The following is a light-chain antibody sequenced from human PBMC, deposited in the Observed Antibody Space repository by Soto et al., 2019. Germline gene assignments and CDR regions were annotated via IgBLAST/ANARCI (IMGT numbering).Light chain of an antibody. CDR3: QVWDSTSDLVV. V-gene: IGLV3-21*02. CDR1: NIGTKS. J-gene: IGLJ2*01. CDR2: DDN. Sequence: SYELTQSPSVSVAPGQTARITCEEDNIGTKSVHWYQQKPGQAPVLVVYDDNDRPSGIPERFSGSNSGTTATLAISRVEAGDEADDYCQVWDSTSDLVVFGGGTKLTVL.